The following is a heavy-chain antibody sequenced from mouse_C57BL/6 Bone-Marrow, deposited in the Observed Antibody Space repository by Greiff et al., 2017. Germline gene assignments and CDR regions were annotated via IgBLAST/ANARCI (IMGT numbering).Heavy chain of an antibody. V-gene: IGHV1-81*01. CDR1: GYTFTSYG. CDR2: IYPRSGNT. J-gene: IGHJ1*03. Sequence: QVQLQQSGAELARPGASVKLSCKASGYTFTSYGISWVKQRTGQGLEWIGEIYPRSGNTYYNEKFKGKATLTADKSSSPGYMELRSLTSEDSAVYFCARDYYGRGGSYFDVWGTGTTVTVSS. D-gene: IGHD1-1*01. CDR3: ARDYYGRGGSYFDV.